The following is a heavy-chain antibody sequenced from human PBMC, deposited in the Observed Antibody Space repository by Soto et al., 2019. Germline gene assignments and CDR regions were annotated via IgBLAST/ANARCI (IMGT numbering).Heavy chain of an antibody. CDR2: LWSDGIKT. CDR3: ARDLNYWSLLIDH. Sequence: GGSLRLSCTAARFSLSRYGVHWVRQIPGKGLEWVAGLWSDGIKTSYTDSVKGRFTISRDTSKNMLYLQMNSLGAEDTAVYYCARDLNYWSLLIDHWGQGTLVTGSS. V-gene: IGHV3-33*01. J-gene: IGHJ4*02. D-gene: IGHD2-8*02. CDR1: RFSLSRYG.